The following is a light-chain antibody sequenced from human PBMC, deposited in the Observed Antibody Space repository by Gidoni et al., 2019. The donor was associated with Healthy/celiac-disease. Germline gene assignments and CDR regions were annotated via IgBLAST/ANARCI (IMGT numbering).Light chain of an antibody. CDR2: RNN. CDR3: AAWDDSLSGRGV. CDR1: SSNNGSNY. J-gene: IGLJ2*01. V-gene: IGLV1-47*01. Sequence: QSVLTQPPSASGTPEQRVTISCSGSSSNNGSNYVYWYQQLPGTAPKLLIYRNNQRPSGVPDRFSGSKSGTSASLAISGLRSEDEADYYCAAWDDSLSGRGVFGGGTKLTVL.